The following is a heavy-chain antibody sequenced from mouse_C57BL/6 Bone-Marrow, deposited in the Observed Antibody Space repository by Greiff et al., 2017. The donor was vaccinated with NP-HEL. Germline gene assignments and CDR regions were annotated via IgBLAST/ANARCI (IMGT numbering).Heavy chain of an antibody. CDR2: IDPENGDT. Sequence: EVQLQQSGAELVRPGASVKLSCTASGFNIKDDYMHWVKQRPEQGLEWIGWIDPENGDTAYASKFQGKATITADTSSNTAYLQLSSLTSEDTAVYYCTLLRGYAMDYWGQGTSVTVSS. V-gene: IGHV14-4*01. CDR3: TLLRGYAMDY. D-gene: IGHD1-1*01. CDR1: GFNIKDDY. J-gene: IGHJ4*01.